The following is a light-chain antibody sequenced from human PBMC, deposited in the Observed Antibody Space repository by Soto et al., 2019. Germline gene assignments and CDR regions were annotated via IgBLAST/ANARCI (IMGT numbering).Light chain of an antibody. Sequence: VLTQPASVSGSPGQSITISCTGTSSDVGGYNYVSWYQQHPGKAPKLMIYDVSNRPSGVSNRFSGSKSGNTASLTISGLQAEDEADYYCSSYTSSSTLVFGGGTKVTVL. J-gene: IGLJ2*01. V-gene: IGLV2-14*01. CDR2: DVS. CDR3: SSYTSSSTLV. CDR1: SSDVGGYNY.